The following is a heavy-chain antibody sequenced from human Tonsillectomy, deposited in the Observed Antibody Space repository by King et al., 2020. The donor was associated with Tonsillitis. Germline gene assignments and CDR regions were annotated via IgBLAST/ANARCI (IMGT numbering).Heavy chain of an antibody. CDR2: IIPVFGTP. CDR1: GDTFSSYA. CDR3: ARVGFYCDTTSCPLDY. D-gene: IGHD2-2*01. J-gene: IGHJ4*02. V-gene: IGHV1-69*01. Sequence: QLVQSGAEVKKPGSSLKVSCKASGDTFSSYALSWVRQAPRHGLEWMGGIIPVFGTPNYAQKFQDRVTITADESTSTAYMELSSLRSEDTAVFYCARVGFYCDTTSCPLDYWGQGTLVTVSS.